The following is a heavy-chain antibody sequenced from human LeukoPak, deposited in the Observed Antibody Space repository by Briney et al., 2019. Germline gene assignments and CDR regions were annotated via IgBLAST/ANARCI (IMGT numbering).Heavy chain of an antibody. V-gene: IGHV1-46*01. CDR2: INPSGGST. CDR1: GYTFTSYY. Sequence: ASVKVSCKASGYTFTSYYMHWVRQAPGQGLEWMGIINPSGGSTSYAQKFQGRVTMTRDMSTSTVYMELSSLRSEDTAVYYCARSPVAGTFISRFDPWGQGTLVTVSS. D-gene: IGHD6-19*01. CDR3: ARSPVAGTFISRFDP. J-gene: IGHJ5*02.